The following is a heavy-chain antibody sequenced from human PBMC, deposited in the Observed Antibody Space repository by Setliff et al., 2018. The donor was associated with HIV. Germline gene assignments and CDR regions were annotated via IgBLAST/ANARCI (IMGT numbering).Heavy chain of an antibody. CDR1: GASISNYN. CDR2: LYTSGST. Sequence: PSETLSLTCTVSGASISNYNWNWIRQPAGRGLEWIGRLYTSGSTKYNPSLKSRVTMSVDTSKNQVSLRLISVTAADTALYYCARETNASGSLTAYWYFDLWGRGTLVTVSS. D-gene: IGHD3-10*01. J-gene: IGHJ2*01. CDR3: ARETNASGSLTAYWYFDL. V-gene: IGHV4-4*07.